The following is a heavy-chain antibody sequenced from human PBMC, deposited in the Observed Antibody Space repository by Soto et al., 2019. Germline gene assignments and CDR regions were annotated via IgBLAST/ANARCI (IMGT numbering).Heavy chain of an antibody. D-gene: IGHD6-19*01. Sequence: PSETLSLTCTVSGGSISSYYWSWIRQPPGKGLEWIGYIYYSGSTNYNPSLKSRVTISVDTSKNQFSLKLSSVTAADTAVYYCARHSGIAVSHPDDAFDIWGQGTMVTVSS. CDR2: IYYSGST. J-gene: IGHJ3*02. CDR1: GGSISSYY. V-gene: IGHV4-59*08. CDR3: ARHSGIAVSHPDDAFDI.